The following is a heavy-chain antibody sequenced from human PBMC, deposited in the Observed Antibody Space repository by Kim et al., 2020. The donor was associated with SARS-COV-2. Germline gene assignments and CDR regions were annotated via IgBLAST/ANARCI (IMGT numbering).Heavy chain of an antibody. D-gene: IGHD3-22*01. CDR3: ARDRVETPYYYDSRSYRPEAFAI. Sequence: GGSLRLSCAASGFTFSSYSMNWVRQAPGKGLEWVSSISSSSSYIYYADSVKGRFTISRDNAKNSLYLQMNSLRAGDTAVYYCARDRVETPYYYDSRSYRPEAFAIWGQGTMVTVS. V-gene: IGHV3-21*01. J-gene: IGHJ3*02. CDR1: GFTFSSYS. CDR2: ISSSSSYI.